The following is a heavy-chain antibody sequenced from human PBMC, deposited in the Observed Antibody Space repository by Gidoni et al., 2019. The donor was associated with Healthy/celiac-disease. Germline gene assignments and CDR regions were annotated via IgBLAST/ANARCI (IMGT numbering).Heavy chain of an antibody. CDR1: GGSISSGDYY. J-gene: IGHJ5*02. Sequence: QVQLQESGPGLVKPSQTLSLTCTISGGSISSGDYYWSWIRQPPGKGLEWIGYIYYSGSTYYNPSLKSRVTRAVDTSKNQFSLKLSSVTAADTAVYYCARVGITMVQGVIIEGWFDPWGQGTLVTVSS. CDR2: IYYSGST. D-gene: IGHD3-10*01. V-gene: IGHV4-30-4*01. CDR3: ARVGITMVQGVIIEGWFDP.